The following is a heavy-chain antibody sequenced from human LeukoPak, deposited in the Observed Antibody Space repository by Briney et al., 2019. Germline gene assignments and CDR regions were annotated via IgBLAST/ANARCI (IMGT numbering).Heavy chain of an antibody. CDR3: AKRGGTESFYYYYYMDV. V-gene: IGHV3-23*01. CDR2: ISGGGGST. Sequence: GGSLRLSCAASGFSFSSDAMSWVRQAPGKGLEWVSGISGGGGSTFYADSVKGRFTISRENAKNTLYLQMNSLRADDTAVYYCAKRGGTESFYYYYYMDVWGKGTTVTVSS. J-gene: IGHJ6*03. D-gene: IGHD2-15*01. CDR1: GFSFSSDA.